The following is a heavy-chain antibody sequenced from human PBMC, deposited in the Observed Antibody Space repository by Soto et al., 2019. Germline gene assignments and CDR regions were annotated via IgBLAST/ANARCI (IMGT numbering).Heavy chain of an antibody. CDR3: ARGDSSGWFPRPPIDY. CDR1: GFTFSSYS. V-gene: IGHV3-21*01. J-gene: IGHJ4*02. D-gene: IGHD6-19*01. CDR2: ISSSSSYI. Sequence: EVQLGESGGGLVKPGGSLRLSCAASGFTFSSYSMNWVRQAPGKGLEWVSSISSSSSYIYYADSVKGRFTISRDNAKNSLYLQMNSLRAEDTAVYYCARGDSSGWFPRPPIDYWGQGTLVTVSS.